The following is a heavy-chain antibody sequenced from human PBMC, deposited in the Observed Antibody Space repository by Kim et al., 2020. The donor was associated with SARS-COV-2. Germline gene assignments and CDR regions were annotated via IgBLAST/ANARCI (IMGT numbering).Heavy chain of an antibody. CDR1: GFTFGDYA. J-gene: IGHJ6*02. V-gene: IGHV3-9*01. CDR3: AKDMGADYVVVVAATGSRYYYGMDV. Sequence: GGSLRLSCAASGFTFGDYAMHWVRQAPGKGLEWVSGISWNSGSIGYADSVKGRFTISRDNAKNSLYLQMNSLRAEDTALYYFAKDMGADYVVVVAATGSRYYYGMDVWGQGTTVTVSS. D-gene: IGHD2-15*01. CDR2: ISWNSGSI.